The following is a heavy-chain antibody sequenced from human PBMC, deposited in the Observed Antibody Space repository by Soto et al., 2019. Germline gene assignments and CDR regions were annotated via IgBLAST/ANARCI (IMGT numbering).Heavy chain of an antibody. CDR3: VKTRLAGGFDY. J-gene: IGHJ4*02. V-gene: IGHV3-23*01. Sequence: EVHLLDSGGGLVQPGGSLRLSCAASGFTFNNYAMSWVRQAPGKGLEWVSSISASGGSTNYADSVKGRFTISRDNYENTVYLQMNSLRAEDTAVYYCVKTRLAGGFDYWGQGSLVTVSS. D-gene: IGHD3-16*01. CDR2: ISASGGST. CDR1: GFTFNNYA.